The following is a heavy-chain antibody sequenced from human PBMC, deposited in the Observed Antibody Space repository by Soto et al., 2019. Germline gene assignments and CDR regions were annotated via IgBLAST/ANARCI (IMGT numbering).Heavy chain of an antibody. D-gene: IGHD6-13*01. V-gene: IGHV3-9*01. CDR1: GFTFDDYA. J-gene: IGHJ4*02. CDR3: AKDMGYSSSWLFDY. Sequence: AGGSLRLSCAASGFTFDDYAMHWVRQAPGKGLEWVSGISWNSGSIGYADSVKGRFTISRDNAKNSLYLQMNSLRAEDTALYYCAKDMGYSSSWLFDYWGQGTLVTVSS. CDR2: ISWNSGSI.